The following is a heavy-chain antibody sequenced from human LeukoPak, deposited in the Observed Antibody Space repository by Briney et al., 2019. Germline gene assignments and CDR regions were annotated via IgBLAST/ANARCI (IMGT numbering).Heavy chain of an antibody. J-gene: IGHJ4*02. Sequence: PSETLSLTCAVYGGSFSGYYWSWIRQPPGKGLEWIGEINHSGSTNYNPSLKSRVTISVDTSKNQFSLKLSSVTAADTAVYYCARGGYCSGGSCYYDFDYWGQGTLVTVSS. CDR3: ARGGYCSGGSCYYDFDY. CDR1: GGSFSGYY. CDR2: INHSGST. V-gene: IGHV4-34*01. D-gene: IGHD2-15*01.